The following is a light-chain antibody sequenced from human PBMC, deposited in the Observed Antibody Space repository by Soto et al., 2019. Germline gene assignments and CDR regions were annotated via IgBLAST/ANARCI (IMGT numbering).Light chain of an antibody. CDR2: DAS. J-gene: IGKJ4*02. V-gene: IGKV1-39*01. Sequence: DIQITQSPSSLSASVGDRVTITCRASQSIHNFLHWYQQKPGKAPNLLIYDASTLQSGVPSRFRGSGSGTDFTLTISSLQPEDFATYYCQQSASRPSTFGGVSKVEIK. CDR3: QQSASRPST. CDR1: QSIHNF.